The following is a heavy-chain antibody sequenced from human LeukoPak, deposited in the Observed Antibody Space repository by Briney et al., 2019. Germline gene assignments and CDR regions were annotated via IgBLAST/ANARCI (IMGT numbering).Heavy chain of an antibody. D-gene: IGHD3-3*01. CDR2: ISGSGGST. Sequence: PGGSLRLSCAASGFTFSSYGMHWVRQAPGKGLEWVSAISGSGGSTYYADSVKGRFTISRDNSKNTLYLQMNSLRAEDTAVYYCAKAPLLRFLEWPLDYWGQGTLVTVSS. CDR3: AKAPLLRFLEWPLDY. J-gene: IGHJ4*02. V-gene: IGHV3-23*01. CDR1: GFTFSSYG.